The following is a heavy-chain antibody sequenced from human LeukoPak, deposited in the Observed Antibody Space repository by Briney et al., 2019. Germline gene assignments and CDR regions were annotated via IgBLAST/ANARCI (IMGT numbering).Heavy chain of an antibody. CDR3: AKWVYSGYGEESDY. Sequence: GGSLRLSCAASGFTFSSYGMHWVRQAPGKGLEWVAVISYDGSNKYYADSVKGRFTISRDNSKNTLYLRMNSLRAEDTAVYYCAKWVYSGYGEESDYWGQGTLVTVSS. CDR2: ISYDGSNK. CDR1: GFTFSSYG. J-gene: IGHJ4*02. V-gene: IGHV3-30*18. D-gene: IGHD5-12*01.